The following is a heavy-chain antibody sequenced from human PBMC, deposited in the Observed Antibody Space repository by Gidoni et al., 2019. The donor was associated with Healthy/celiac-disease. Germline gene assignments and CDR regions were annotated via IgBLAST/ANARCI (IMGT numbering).Heavy chain of an antibody. CDR1: GFTFDDYT. V-gene: IGHV3-43*01. Sequence: EVQLVESGGVVVQPGGSLRLSCAASGFTFDDYTMHWVRQAPGKGLEWVSLIRWDGGSTYYADSVKGRFTISRDNSKNSLYLQMNSLRTEDTALYYCAKDVTGDPGSYYFDYWGQGTLVTVSS. CDR2: IRWDGGST. J-gene: IGHJ4*02. D-gene: IGHD7-27*01. CDR3: AKDVTGDPGSYYFDY.